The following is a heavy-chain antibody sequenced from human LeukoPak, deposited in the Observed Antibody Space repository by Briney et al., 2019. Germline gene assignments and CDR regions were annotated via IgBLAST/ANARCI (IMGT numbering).Heavy chain of an antibody. CDR3: AREEYSDWSNPRTNWFDP. Sequence: GESLKISCKGSGYSFTSYWMGWVRQMPGKGLEWMGIIYPGDSDTRYSPSFQGQVTISADKSISTAYLQWSSLKASDTAMYYCAREEYSDWSNPRTNWFDPWGQGTLVTVSS. CDR1: GYSFTSYW. CDR2: IYPGDSDT. J-gene: IGHJ5*02. D-gene: IGHD3-9*01. V-gene: IGHV5-51*01.